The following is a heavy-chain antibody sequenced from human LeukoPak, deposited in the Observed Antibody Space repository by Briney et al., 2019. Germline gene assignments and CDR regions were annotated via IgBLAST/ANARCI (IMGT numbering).Heavy chain of an antibody. Sequence: GASVKVSCKTSGYTFTTYHINWVRQATGQGLEWLGWMNPYSGDRGYAQKFQGRLSITSDTSISTAYMELSSLRSDDTAVHFCARTTSLTASGYDYWGQGTLVTVSS. CDR1: GYTFTTYH. J-gene: IGHJ4*02. D-gene: IGHD4-17*01. V-gene: IGHV1-8*03. CDR3: ARTTSLTASGYDY. CDR2: MNPYSGDR.